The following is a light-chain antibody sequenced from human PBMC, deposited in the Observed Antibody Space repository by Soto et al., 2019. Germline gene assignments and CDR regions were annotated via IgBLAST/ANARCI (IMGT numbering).Light chain of an antibody. V-gene: IGKV3-15*01. CDR1: QSVSSN. J-gene: IGKJ1*01. Sequence: EMVMTQSPATLSVSPGERATLSSRASQSVSSNLAWYRQEPGQAPRLLIYGASTRATGIPARFSGSGSGTQFTLTISSLQSEDFAVYYCQQYNNWPRTFGQGTKVEIK. CDR3: QQYNNWPRT. CDR2: GAS.